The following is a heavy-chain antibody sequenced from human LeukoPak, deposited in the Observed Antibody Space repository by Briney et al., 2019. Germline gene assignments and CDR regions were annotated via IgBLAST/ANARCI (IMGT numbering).Heavy chain of an antibody. J-gene: IGHJ4*02. D-gene: IGHD3-10*01. V-gene: IGHV3-23*01. Sequence: GGSLRLSCAASGFTFSSYAMSWVRQAPGKGLEWVSAISGSGGSTYYADSVKGRFTISRDNSKNTLYLQMNSLRAEDTAVYYCAKANYGSGSHPVDYWGQGTLVTVSS. CDR2: ISGSGGST. CDR1: GFTFSSYA. CDR3: AKANYGSGSHPVDY.